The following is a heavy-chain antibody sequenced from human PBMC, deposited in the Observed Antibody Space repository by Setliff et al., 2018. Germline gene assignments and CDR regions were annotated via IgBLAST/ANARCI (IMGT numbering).Heavy chain of an antibody. CDR3: AKVKKPLIRGSGFDY. CDR2: VRFDGSYK. CDR1: GFVFGTYG. Sequence: PGESLTISCAASGFVFGTYGMHWVRQAPGKGLDWVASVRFDGSYKVYADSVKGRFTISRDNSENTLFLQMTSLRPEDTGIYYCAKVKKPLIRGSGFDYWGRGTLVTV. V-gene: IGHV3-30*02. D-gene: IGHD2-8*01. J-gene: IGHJ4*02.